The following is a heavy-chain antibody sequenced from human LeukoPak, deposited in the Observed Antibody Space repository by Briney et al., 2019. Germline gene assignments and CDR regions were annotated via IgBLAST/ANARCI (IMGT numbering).Heavy chain of an antibody. J-gene: IGHJ4*02. Sequence: ASVKVSCKVSAYTLNELSMHWVRQAPPGKGLEWMGGFDPGDSETIYAQKFQGRLTMTEDTSTDTAYMELSSLRSEDTAVYFCATEHPASSYGYGLGFWGQGTLVTVSS. CDR2: FDPGDSET. V-gene: IGHV1-24*01. CDR3: ATEHPASSYGYGLGF. CDR1: AYTLNELS. D-gene: IGHD5-18*01.